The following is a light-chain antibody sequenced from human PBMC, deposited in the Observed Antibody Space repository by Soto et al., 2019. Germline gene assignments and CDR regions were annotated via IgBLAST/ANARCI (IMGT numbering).Light chain of an antibody. V-gene: IGLV2-8*01. Sequence: QSALTQPPSASGSPGQSVTISCTGTSSDVGGYNYVSWCQQHPAKAPKLMIYEVSKRPSGVPDRFSGSKSGNTASLTVSGLQAEDEADYYCSSYAGSRYVFGTGTKVTVL. J-gene: IGLJ1*01. CDR3: SSYAGSRYV. CDR1: SSDVGGYNY. CDR2: EVS.